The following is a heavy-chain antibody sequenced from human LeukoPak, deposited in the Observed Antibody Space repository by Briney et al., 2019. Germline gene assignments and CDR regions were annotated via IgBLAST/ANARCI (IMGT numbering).Heavy chain of an antibody. CDR3: ATSHDSAGND. Sequence: GGSRRLSCAASGLAFIDFGMSWVSHAPGKGREWVANIRHDGNAKTYLPSVGGRFNISRDNAKNSLYLQMNCLTVEDTAVYYCATSHDSAGNDWGQGTLVTVSS. D-gene: IGHD2-15*01. J-gene: IGHJ4*02. CDR2: IRHDGNAK. CDR1: GLAFIDFG. V-gene: IGHV3-7*01.